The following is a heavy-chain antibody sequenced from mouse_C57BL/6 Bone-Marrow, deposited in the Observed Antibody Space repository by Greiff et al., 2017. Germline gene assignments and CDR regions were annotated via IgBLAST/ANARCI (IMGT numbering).Heavy chain of an antibody. CDR1: GFTFNTYA. V-gene: IGHV10-3*01. CDR3: VRGLAWFAY. J-gene: IGHJ3*01. D-gene: IGHD4-1*01. CDR2: IRSKSSNYAT. Sequence: EVQGVESGGGLVQPKGSLKLSCAASGFTFNTYAMHCVRQAPGKGLEWVARIRSKSSNYATYYADSVKDRFTIARDDSQSMLYLQMNNLKTEETAMYYCVRGLAWFAYWGQGTLVTVSA.